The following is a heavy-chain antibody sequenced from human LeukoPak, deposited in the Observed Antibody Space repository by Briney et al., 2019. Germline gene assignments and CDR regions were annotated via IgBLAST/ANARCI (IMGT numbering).Heavy chain of an antibody. CDR2: ISGSSSTI. Sequence: PGGSLRLSCAATGFTFSSYSMNWVRQAPGEGLEWGSYISGSSSTIYYADSVKGRFTISRDNGKSTLYLQMNSLRAEDTAVYYCARGSTYYDSSGQVPFDYWGQGTLVTVSS. CDR1: GFTFSSYS. CDR3: ARGSTYYDSSGQVPFDY. J-gene: IGHJ4*02. V-gene: IGHV3-48*01. D-gene: IGHD3-22*01.